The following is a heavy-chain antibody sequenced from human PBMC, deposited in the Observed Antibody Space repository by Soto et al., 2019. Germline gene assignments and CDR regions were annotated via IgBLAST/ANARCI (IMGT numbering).Heavy chain of an antibody. D-gene: IGHD3-10*01. Sequence: SETLSLTCIVSGGSVSSASHYWSWIRQPPGKGLEWIGFIYKSGSANYNPSLKSRAIISVDMSKNQFSVKLNSVTAAGTAMYYCARGYYGSANGGYYFDYWGPGTLVTVSS. CDR3: ARGYYGSANGGYYFDY. CDR1: GGSVSSASHY. CDR2: IYKSGSA. J-gene: IGHJ4*02. V-gene: IGHV4-61*01.